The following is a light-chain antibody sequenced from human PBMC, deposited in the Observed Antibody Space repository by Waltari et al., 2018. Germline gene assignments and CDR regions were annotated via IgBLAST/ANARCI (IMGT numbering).Light chain of an antibody. V-gene: IGKV3-15*01. CDR2: GAS. J-gene: IGKJ4*01. CDR3: QQYNNWPLT. Sequence: EIVMTQSPATLSVSPGERATLSCRASQSVSSNLAGYQQKPGQAPRLLIYGASTRATGIPDRFSGSGSGTEFTLTISSLQSEDFAVYYCQQYNNWPLTFGGGTKVEIK. CDR1: QSVSSN.